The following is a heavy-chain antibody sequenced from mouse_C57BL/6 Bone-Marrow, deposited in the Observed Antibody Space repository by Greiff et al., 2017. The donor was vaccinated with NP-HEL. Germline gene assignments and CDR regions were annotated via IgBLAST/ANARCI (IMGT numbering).Heavy chain of an antibody. D-gene: IGHD2-1*01. CDR3: AGYYGNYGAY. V-gene: IGHV1-26*01. J-gene: IGHJ3*01. Sequence: EVQLQQSGPELVKPGASVKISCKASGYTFTDYYMNWVKQSHGKSLEWIGDINPNNGGTSYNQKFKGKATLTVDKSSSTAYMELRSLTSEDSAVYYCAGYYGNYGAYWGQGTLVTVSA. CDR1: GYTFTDYY. CDR2: INPNNGGT.